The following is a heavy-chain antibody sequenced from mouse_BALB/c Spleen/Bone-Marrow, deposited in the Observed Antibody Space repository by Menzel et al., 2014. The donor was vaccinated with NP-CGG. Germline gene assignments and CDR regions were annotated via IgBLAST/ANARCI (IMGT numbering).Heavy chain of an antibody. CDR1: GYTFTSSW. Sequence: LEESGSVLVRPGASVELSCKASGYTFTSSWMHWAKQRPGQGLEWIGEIHPNSGNTNYNEKFKGKATLTVDTSSSTAYVDLSSLTSEDSAVYYCAREKIYGNYLWYFDVWGAGTTVTVSS. CDR2: IHPNSGNT. J-gene: IGHJ1*01. V-gene: IGHV1S130*01. CDR3: AREKIYGNYLWYFDV. D-gene: IGHD2-1*01.